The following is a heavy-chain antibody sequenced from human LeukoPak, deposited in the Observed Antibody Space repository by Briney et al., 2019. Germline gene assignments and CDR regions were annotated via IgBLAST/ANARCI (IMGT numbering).Heavy chain of an antibody. J-gene: IGHJ6*02. CDR2: IIPILGIA. D-gene: IGHD3-22*01. CDR1: GGTFSSYA. CDR3: ATPPDVYYDSSGSPFDMDV. V-gene: IGHV1-69*04. Sequence: SVKVSCKASGGTFSSYAISWVRQAPGQGLEWMGRIIPILGIANYAQKFQGRVTITADKSTSTAYMELSSLRSEDTAVYYCATPPDVYYDSSGSPFDMDVWGQETTVTVSS.